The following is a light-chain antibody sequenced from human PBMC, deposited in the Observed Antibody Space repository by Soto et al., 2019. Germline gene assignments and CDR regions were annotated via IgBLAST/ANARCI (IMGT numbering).Light chain of an antibody. CDR2: DVT. Sequence: QSALTQPASVSGSPGQSITISCIGTSRYVGAFNYVSWYQHHPGKAPKLIIYDVTDRPSGVSNRFSASKSGNTASLTISGLQAEDEADYYCSSYTTRNTEAFGTGTKVTVL. CDR3: SSYTTRNTEA. V-gene: IGLV2-14*03. CDR1: SRYVGAFNY. J-gene: IGLJ1*01.